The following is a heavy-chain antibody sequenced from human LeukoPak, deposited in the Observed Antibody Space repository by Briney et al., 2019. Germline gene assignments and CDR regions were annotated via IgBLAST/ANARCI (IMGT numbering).Heavy chain of an antibody. Sequence: GASVKVSCKASGYTFTSYDINWVRQATGQGLEWMGWMNPNSGNTGYAQKFQGRVTMTRNTSISTAYMELSSLRSEDTAVYYCARGGSTSTYYYGMDVWGQGTTVTVSS. CDR1: GYTFTSYD. D-gene: IGHD2-2*01. CDR3: ARGGSTSTYYYGMDV. V-gene: IGHV1-8*01. J-gene: IGHJ6*02. CDR2: MNPNSGNT.